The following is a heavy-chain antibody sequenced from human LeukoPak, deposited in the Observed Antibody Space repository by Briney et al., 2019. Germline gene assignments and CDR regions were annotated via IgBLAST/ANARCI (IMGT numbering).Heavy chain of an antibody. J-gene: IGHJ6*03. D-gene: IGHD2-2*01. CDR1: GGSISSSSYY. CDR2: IYYSGST. CDR3: ARVGGSCSSTSCSTLNYYYYYMDV. V-gene: IGHV4-39*07. Sequence: SETLSLTCIVSGGSISSSSYYWGWIRQPPGKGLEWIGSIYYSGSTYYNPSLKSRVTISVDTSKNQFSLKLSSVTAADTAVYYCARVGGSCSSTSCSTLNYYYYYMDVWGKGTTVTISS.